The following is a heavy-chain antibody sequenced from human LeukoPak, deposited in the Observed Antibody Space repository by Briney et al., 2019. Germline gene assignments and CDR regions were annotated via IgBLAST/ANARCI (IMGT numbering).Heavy chain of an antibody. CDR1: GGSISSGGYS. D-gene: IGHD2-2*01. V-gene: IGHV4-30-2*01. Sequence: SETLSLTCAVSGGSISSGGYSWSWIRQPPGKGLEWIGYIYHSGSTYYNPSLKSRVTISVDRSKNQFSLKLSSVTAADTAVYYCAGLYCSSTSCVFDPWGRGTLVTVSS. CDR2: IYHSGST. J-gene: IGHJ5*02. CDR3: AGLYCSSTSCVFDP.